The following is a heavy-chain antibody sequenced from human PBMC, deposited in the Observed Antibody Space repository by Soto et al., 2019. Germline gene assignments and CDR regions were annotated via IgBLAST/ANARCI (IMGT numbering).Heavy chain of an antibody. CDR2: IIPILGIA. CDR1: GGTFSSYT. J-gene: IGHJ4*02. D-gene: IGHD6-13*01. V-gene: IGHV1-69*02. Sequence: QVQLVQSGAEVKKPGSSVKVSCKASGGTFSSYTISWVRQAPGQGLEWMGWIIPILGIANYAQKFQRRVPITADKTTGTGYMELSSLRSADTAVYYCARPGIAAAGTLGYWGQGTLVTVSP. CDR3: ARPGIAAAGTLGY.